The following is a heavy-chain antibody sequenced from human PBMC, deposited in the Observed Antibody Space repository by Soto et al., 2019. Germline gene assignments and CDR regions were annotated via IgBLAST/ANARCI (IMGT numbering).Heavy chain of an antibody. V-gene: IGHV3-23*01. CDR2: ISGSGGST. CDR3: AKLVVLMVYAIVFGYGMDV. CDR1: GFTFSSYA. D-gene: IGHD2-8*01. J-gene: IGHJ6*02. Sequence: EVQLLESGGGLVQPGGSLRLSCAASGFTFSSYAMSWVRQAPGKGLEWVSAISGSGGSTYYADSVKGRFTISRDNSKNTLYLQMNSLRAEDTAVYYCAKLVVLMVYAIVFGYGMDVWGQGTTVTVSS.